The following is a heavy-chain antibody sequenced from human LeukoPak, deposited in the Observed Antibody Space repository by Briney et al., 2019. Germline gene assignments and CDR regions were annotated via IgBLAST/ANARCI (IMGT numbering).Heavy chain of an antibody. CDR2: IYHSGST. V-gene: IGHV4-30-2*01. CDR3: ARRCYDSSGYYALDY. D-gene: IGHD3-22*01. Sequence: SQTLSLTCAVSGGSISSGGYSWSWIRQPPGKGLEWIGYIYHSGSTYYNPSLKSRVTISVDRSKNQFSLKLSSVTAADTAVYYCARRCYDSSGYYALDYWGQGTLVTVSS. CDR1: GGSISSGGYS. J-gene: IGHJ4*02.